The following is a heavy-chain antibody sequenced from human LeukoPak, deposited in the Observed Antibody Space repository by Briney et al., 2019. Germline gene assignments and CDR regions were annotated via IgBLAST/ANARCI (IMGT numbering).Heavy chain of an antibody. CDR2: IYYSGST. CDR1: GFTFSDYY. Sequence: GSLRLSCAASGFTFSDYYMSWIRQAPGKGLEWIGSIYYSGSTYYNPSLKSRVTISVDTSKNQFSLKLSSVTAADTAVYYCARHPDYGDYSDAFDIWGQGTMVTVSS. CDR3: ARHPDYGDYSDAFDI. J-gene: IGHJ3*02. D-gene: IGHD4-17*01. V-gene: IGHV4-39*01.